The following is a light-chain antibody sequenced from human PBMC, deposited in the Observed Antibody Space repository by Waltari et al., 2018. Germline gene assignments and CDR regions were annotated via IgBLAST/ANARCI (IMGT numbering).Light chain of an antibody. V-gene: IGLV2-14*01. CDR1: SSDFGSYNY. Sequence: QSALTQPASVSGSPGQSITIPCTGTSSDFGSYNYVSWYQQHPGKAPKLMIYDVNNRPSGVSSRFSGSKSGNTASLTISGLQAEDEADYYCSSYTTVTTVIFGGGTKLTVV. J-gene: IGLJ2*01. CDR2: DVN. CDR3: SSYTTVTTVI.